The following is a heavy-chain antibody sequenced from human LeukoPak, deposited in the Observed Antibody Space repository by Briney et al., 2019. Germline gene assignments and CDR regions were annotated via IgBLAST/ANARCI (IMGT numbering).Heavy chain of an antibody. Sequence: SETLSLTCTVSGGSISSSSYYWGWIRQPPGKGLEWIGRIYTSGSTNYNPSLKSRVTISVDTSKNQFSLKLSSVTAADTAVYYCAREMREDAFDIWGQGTMVTVSS. J-gene: IGHJ3*02. CDR1: GGSISSSSYY. D-gene: IGHD5-24*01. CDR2: IYTSGST. V-gene: IGHV4-61*02. CDR3: AREMREDAFDI.